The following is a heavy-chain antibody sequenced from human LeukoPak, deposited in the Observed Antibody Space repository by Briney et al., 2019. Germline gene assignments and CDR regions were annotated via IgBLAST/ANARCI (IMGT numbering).Heavy chain of an antibody. J-gene: IGHJ4*02. V-gene: IGHV4-30-4*01. D-gene: IGHD7-27*01. CDR1: GGSISSGDYY. Sequence: SETLSLTCTVSGGSISSGDYYWSWIRQPPGKGLERIGYIYYSGSTYYNPSLKSRVTISVDTSKNQFSLKLSSVTAADTAVYYCANYLWGTAYYFDYWGQGTLVTVSS. CDR3: ANYLWGTAYYFDY. CDR2: IYYSGST.